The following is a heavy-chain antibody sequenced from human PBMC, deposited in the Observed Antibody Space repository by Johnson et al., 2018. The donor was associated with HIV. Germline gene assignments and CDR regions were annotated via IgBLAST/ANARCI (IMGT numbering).Heavy chain of an antibody. CDR1: GFTVSRNY. CDR2: ISSSGSTI. V-gene: IGHV3-11*01. CDR3: AGAPTIQYVRLIGDFGSFDI. Sequence: QVQVLESGGGLIQPGGSLRLSCAASGFTVSRNYMSWIRQAPGNGLEWVSYISSSGSTIYYADSVKGRFTISRDNAKNSLYLQMNSLRADDTALYYCAGAPTIQYVRLIGDFGSFDIWGLGTMVSVSS. J-gene: IGHJ3*02. D-gene: IGHD7-27*01.